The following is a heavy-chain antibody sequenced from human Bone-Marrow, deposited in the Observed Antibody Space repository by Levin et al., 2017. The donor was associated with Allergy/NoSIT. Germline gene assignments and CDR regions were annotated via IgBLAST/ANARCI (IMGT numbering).Heavy chain of an antibody. J-gene: IGHJ5*02. V-gene: IGHV4-59*13. CDR2: IYYSGST. Sequence: SQTLSLTCTVSGGSISSCYWSWVRLPPRKGLEWNGYIYYSGSTNYNPSLMSRVTISVDTSKNQFSLKLSSVTAADTAVYYCARVLGGTTACFDPWGQGTLVTVSS. CDR1: GGSISSCY. CDR3: ARVLGGTTACFDP. D-gene: IGHD1-1*01.